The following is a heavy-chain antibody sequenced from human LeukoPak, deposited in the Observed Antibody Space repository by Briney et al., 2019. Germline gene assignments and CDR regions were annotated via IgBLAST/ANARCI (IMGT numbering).Heavy chain of an antibody. D-gene: IGHD5-24*01. Sequence: SETLSLTCTVSGYSISSGYYWGWIRQPPGKGLEWIGSIYHSGSTYYNPSLKSRVTISVDTSKNQFSLKLSSVTAADTAVYYCARGNVEVATGGWFDPWGQGTLVTVSS. V-gene: IGHV4-38-2*02. CDR3: ARGNVEVATGGWFDP. CDR2: IYHSGST. J-gene: IGHJ5*02. CDR1: GYSISSGYY.